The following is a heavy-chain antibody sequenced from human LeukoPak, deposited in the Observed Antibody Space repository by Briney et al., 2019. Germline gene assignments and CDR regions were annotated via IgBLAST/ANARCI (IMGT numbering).Heavy chain of an antibody. CDR3: AKVAGYSYVGVYYFDY. CDR1: GFTFSSYA. V-gene: IGHV3-30*04. J-gene: IGHJ4*02. D-gene: IGHD5-18*01. CDR2: ISDDGSNE. Sequence: GSLRLSCAASGFTFSSYAMHWVRQAPGKGLEWVAIISDDGSNEYYADSVKGRFTISRDNSKNTLYLQMNSLRAEDTAVYYCAKVAGYSYVGVYYFDYWGQGTLVTVSS.